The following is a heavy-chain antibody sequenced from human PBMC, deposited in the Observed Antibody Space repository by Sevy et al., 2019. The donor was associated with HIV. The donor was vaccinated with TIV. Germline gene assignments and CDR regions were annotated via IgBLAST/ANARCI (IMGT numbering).Heavy chain of an antibody. V-gene: IGHV3-23*01. J-gene: IGHJ3*01. CDR2: ISGTGGST. Sequence: GGSLRLSCAASGFTFSSYAMSWVRQAPGKGLEWVSAISGTGGSTYYADSVKGRFTISRDNSKNTLYLQMNSLRAEDTAVYYCAKEYYYDSSGSACAFDLWGQGTMVTVSS. D-gene: IGHD3-22*01. CDR1: GFTFSSYA. CDR3: AKEYYYDSSGSACAFDL.